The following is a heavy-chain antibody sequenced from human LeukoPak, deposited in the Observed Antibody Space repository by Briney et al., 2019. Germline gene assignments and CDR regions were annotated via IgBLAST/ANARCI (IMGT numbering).Heavy chain of an antibody. D-gene: IGHD2-2*01. CDR3: ARPVVPAASVFDP. Sequence: ASVKVSCKASGYTFTGYYMHWVRQAPGQGLEWMGWINPNSGGTNYAQKFQGRVTMTRDTSTSTAYMELSRLRSDDTAVYYCARPVVPAASVFDPWGQGTLVTVSS. CDR1: GYTFTGYY. J-gene: IGHJ5*02. V-gene: IGHV1-2*02. CDR2: INPNSGGT.